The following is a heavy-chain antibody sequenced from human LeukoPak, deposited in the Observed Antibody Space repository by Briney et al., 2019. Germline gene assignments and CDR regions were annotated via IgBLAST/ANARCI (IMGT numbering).Heavy chain of an antibody. CDR3: ARADVDTAMVYFDY. CDR1: GGSTSSYY. J-gene: IGHJ4*02. CDR2: IYYSGST. V-gene: IGHV4-59*01. Sequence: SETLSLTCTVSGGSTSSYYWSWIRQPPGKGLEWIGYIYYSGSTNYNPSLKSRVTISVDTSKNQFSLKLSSVTAADTAVYYCARADVDTAMVYFDYWGQGTLVTVSS. D-gene: IGHD5-18*01.